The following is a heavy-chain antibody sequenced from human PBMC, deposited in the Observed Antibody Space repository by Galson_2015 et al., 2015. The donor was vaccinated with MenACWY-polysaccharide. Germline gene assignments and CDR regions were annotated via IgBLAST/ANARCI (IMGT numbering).Heavy chain of an antibody. J-gene: IGHJ4*02. CDR2: IYYSGST. V-gene: IGHV4-39*07. D-gene: IGHD3-16*02. Sequence: ETLSLTCTVSGGSISSSSYYWGWIRQPPGKGLEWIGSIYYSGSTYYNPSLKSRVTISVDTSKNQFSLKLSSVTAADTAVYYCARDSLGELSFDYWGQGTLVTVSS. CDR1: GGSISSSSYY. CDR3: ARDSLGELSFDY.